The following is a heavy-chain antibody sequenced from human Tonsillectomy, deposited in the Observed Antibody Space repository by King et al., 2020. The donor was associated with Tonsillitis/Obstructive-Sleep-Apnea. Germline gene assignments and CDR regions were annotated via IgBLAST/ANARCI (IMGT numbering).Heavy chain of an antibody. CDR2: ISSSSSYI. V-gene: IGHV3-21*01. CDR3: ARGDIVIVPSAIGD. J-gene: IGHJ4*02. CDR1: GFTFSSFS. Sequence: VQLVESGGGLVKPGGSLRLSCAASGFTFSSFSMNRVRQAPGKGLEWLSSISSSSSYIYYADSVKGRFTISRDNAKNSLYLQMNSLRAEDTAVYYCARGDIVIVPSAIGDWGQGTLVTVSS. D-gene: IGHD2-2*02.